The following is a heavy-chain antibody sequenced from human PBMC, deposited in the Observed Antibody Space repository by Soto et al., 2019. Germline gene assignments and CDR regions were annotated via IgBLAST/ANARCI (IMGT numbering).Heavy chain of an antibody. V-gene: IGHV4-34*01. Sequence: SETLSLTCAVYGGAFSNYYWSWIRQPPGKGLEWIWEINQSGITNYTPSLKSRVTISEDESKNQFSLKLSSVTAADTAVYYGARGTGIASRPADYWGQGTLVTVSS. J-gene: IGHJ4*02. CDR2: INQSGIT. CDR1: GGAFSNYY. CDR3: ARGTGIASRPADY. D-gene: IGHD6-13*01.